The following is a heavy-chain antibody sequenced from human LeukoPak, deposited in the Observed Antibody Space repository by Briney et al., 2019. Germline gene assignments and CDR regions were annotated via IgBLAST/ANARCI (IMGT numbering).Heavy chain of an antibody. CDR3: AKASSASPSCLNA. D-gene: IGHD2-2*01. CDR1: GFTFSNYG. CDR2: IRYDGSHK. J-gene: IGHJ5*02. V-gene: IGHV3-30*02. Sequence: PGESLRLSCAASGFTFSNYGMYWVRQAPGKGLEWVAVIRYDGSHKYYADSVKGRFTMSRDNSNNTLFLQMNSLRVDDTAIYYCAKASSASPSCLNAWGQGTLVTVSS.